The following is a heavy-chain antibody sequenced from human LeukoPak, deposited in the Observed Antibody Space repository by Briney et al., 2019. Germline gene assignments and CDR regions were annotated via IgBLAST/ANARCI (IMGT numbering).Heavy chain of an antibody. CDR3: ARLLDCVSTSCYSWYFDF. D-gene: IGHD2-2*01. J-gene: IGHJ4*02. V-gene: IGHV3-48*03. CDR2: VSSSADVI. Sequence: GGSLRLSCAASGFTFSDYEMIWVRQAPGKGLQWVSYVSSSADVIFFEDSVKGRFTISRDNAKNSLYLQMNSLRAEDTALYYCARLLDCVSTSCYSWYFDFWGQGTLVTVSS. CDR1: GFTFSDYE.